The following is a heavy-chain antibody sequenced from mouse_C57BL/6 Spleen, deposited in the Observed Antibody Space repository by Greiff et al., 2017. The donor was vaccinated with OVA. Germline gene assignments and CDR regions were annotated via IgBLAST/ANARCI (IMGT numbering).Heavy chain of an antibody. CDR3: TRGSYYSNPYAMDY. CDR2: IYPGNSDT. V-gene: IGHV1-5*01. Sequence: EVQLQQSGTVLARPGASVKMSCKTSGYTFTSYWMHWVKQRPGQGLEWIGAIYPGNSDTSYNQKFKGKAKLTAVTSASTAYMELSSLTNEDSAVYYCTRGSYYSNPYAMDYWGQGTSVTVSS. CDR1: GYTFTSYW. J-gene: IGHJ4*01. D-gene: IGHD2-5*01.